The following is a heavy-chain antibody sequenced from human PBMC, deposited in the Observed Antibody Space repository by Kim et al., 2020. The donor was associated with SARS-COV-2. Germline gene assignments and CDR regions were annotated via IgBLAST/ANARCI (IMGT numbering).Heavy chain of an antibody. CDR1: GYTFMSYG. CDR3: AREGGVYYDILTGYVGYFQH. CDR2: ISGYNGDT. J-gene: IGHJ1*01. D-gene: IGHD3-9*01. Sequence: ASVKVSCKASGYTFMSYGISWLRQAPGQGLEWMGWISGYNGDTNYAQKIQGRVTMTTDASTSTAYMELRSLRSDDTAVYYCAREGGVYYDILTGYVGYFQHWGQGTLVPVSS. V-gene: IGHV1-18*01.